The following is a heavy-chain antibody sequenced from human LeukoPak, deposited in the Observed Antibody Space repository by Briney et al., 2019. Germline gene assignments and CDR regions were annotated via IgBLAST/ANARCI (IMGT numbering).Heavy chain of an antibody. V-gene: IGHV3-30-3*01. CDR1: GFTFSSYA. CDR2: ISYDGSNK. J-gene: IGHJ4*02. CDR3: ARGEYYDILTGSDY. D-gene: IGHD3-9*01. Sequence: GGSLRLSCAASGFTFSSYAMHWVRQAPGKGLEWVAVISYDGSNKYYADSVKGRFTISRDNSKNTLYLQMNSLRAEDTAVYYCARGEYYDILTGSDYWGQGTLVTVSS.